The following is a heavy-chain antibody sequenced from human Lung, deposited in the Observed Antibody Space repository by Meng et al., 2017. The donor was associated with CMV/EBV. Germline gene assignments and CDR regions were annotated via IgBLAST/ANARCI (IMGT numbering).Heavy chain of an antibody. CDR1: GESFSGYS. J-gene: IGHJ4*02. CDR3: ARTLPPARGHRLDY. Sequence: SXTXSLXCAAHGESFSGYSWSWIRQPPGKGLEWIGEISHSGITNYNPSLKSRVTISLDTSKNQFSLKLNSVAAADTAVFYCARTLPPARGHRLDYWGQGTXVTVSS. V-gene: IGHV4-34*01. D-gene: IGHD1-14*01. CDR2: ISHSGIT.